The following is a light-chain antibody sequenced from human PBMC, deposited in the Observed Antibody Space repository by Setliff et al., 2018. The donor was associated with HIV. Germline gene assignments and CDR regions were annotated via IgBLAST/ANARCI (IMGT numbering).Light chain of an antibody. CDR3: QQYYTTPPLT. CDR1: QSVLSSSNNKNY. Sequence: DIVMIQSPDSLAVSLGERATINCKSSQSVLSSSNNKNYLAWYQQKPGQPPKLLIYWASTRESGVPDRFSGSGSGTDFTLTTSSLQAEDVAVYYCQQYYTTPPLTFGGGTKVDIK. V-gene: IGKV4-1*01. J-gene: IGKJ4*01. CDR2: WAS.